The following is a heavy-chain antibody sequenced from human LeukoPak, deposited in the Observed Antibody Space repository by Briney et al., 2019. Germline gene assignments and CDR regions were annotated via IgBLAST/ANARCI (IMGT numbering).Heavy chain of an antibody. CDR3: ARDCSLTICYEGLHY. CDR1: GFTFSSYG. Sequence: GGSLRLSCAASGFTFSSYGMHWVRQAPGKGLEWVRVIWYDGSNKYYAASVKGRFTISRANSTNTLYLQMNSLRAEYTAVYYCARDCSLTICYEGLHYWGQGTLVTVSS. CDR2: IWYDGSNK. V-gene: IGHV3-33*01. D-gene: IGHD2-2*01. J-gene: IGHJ4*02.